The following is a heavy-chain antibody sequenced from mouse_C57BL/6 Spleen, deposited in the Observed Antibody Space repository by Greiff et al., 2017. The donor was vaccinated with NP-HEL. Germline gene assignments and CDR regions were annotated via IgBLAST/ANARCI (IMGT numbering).Heavy chain of an antibody. CDR2: IYPSDSET. D-gene: IGHD4-1*01. Sequence: QVQLKQPGAELVRPGSSVKLSCKASGYTFTSYWMDWVKQRPGQGLEWIGNIYPSDSETHYNQKFKDKATLTVDKSSSTAYMQLSSLTSEDSAVFYCARANWDVRFAYWGQGTLVTVSA. CDR1: GYTFTSYW. CDR3: ARANWDVRFAY. J-gene: IGHJ3*01. V-gene: IGHV1-61*01.